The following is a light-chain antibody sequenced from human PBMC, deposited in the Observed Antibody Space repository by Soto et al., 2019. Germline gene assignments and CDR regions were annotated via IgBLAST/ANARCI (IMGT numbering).Light chain of an antibody. J-gene: IGKJ1*01. CDR1: QSVSSY. V-gene: IGKV3-11*01. Sequence: EIVLAQSPATLSLSPGEREYLSCRASQSVSSYLAWYQQKPGQAPRLLIYDASNRATGIPARFSGSGSGTEFTLTISRLEPEDFTVYYCHHYETFGQGTKVDIK. CDR2: DAS. CDR3: HHYET.